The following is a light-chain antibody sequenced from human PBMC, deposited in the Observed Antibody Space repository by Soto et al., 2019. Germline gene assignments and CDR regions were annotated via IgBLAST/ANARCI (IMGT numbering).Light chain of an antibody. CDR1: SSDVGRYNF. V-gene: IGLV2-8*01. CDR3: TSYAGSKNWV. CDR2: EVS. Sequence: QSVLTQPPSASGSPGQSVTISCTGTSSDVGRYNFVSWYQQHPGKAPKLMIYEVSKRPSGVPDRFSGSKSGNTASLTVSGLQAEDEADYYCTSYAGSKNWVFGEGTKLTVL. J-gene: IGLJ3*02.